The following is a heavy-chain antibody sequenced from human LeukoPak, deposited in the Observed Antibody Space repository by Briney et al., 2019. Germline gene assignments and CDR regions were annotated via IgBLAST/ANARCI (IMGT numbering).Heavy chain of an antibody. V-gene: IGHV1-2*02. Sequence: ASVKVSFKASGYAISDYYMHWVRQAPGQGLEWMGWINTNRGETNYAQQFQGRVTLTRDTSINTAYMELNWLRSDDTAVYYCAKDAGKFNFGDYWGQGTLVTVSS. CDR1: GYAISDYY. J-gene: IGHJ4*02. CDR3: AKDAGKFNFGDY. CDR2: INTNRGET. D-gene: IGHD2-15*01.